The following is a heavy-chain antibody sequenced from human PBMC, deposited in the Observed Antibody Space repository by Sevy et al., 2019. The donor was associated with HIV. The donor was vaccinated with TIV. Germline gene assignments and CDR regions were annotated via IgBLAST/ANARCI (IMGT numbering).Heavy chain of an antibody. CDR2: IKQDGSEN. CDR3: ARDHPSTAPFDY. J-gene: IGHJ4*02. V-gene: IGHV3-7*03. CDR1: GFTFSNFW. Sequence: GGSLRLSCAASGFTFSNFWMSWVRQAPGKGLDFVANIKQDGSENFYADSVKGRFTISRDNAKNSLFLQMNNLRVKETAVYYCARDHPSTAPFDYWGQGTLVTVSS. D-gene: IGHD2-21*02.